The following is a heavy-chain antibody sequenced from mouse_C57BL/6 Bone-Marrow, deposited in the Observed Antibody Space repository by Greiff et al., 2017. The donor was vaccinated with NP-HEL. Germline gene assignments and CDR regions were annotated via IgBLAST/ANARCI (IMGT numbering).Heavy chain of an antibody. D-gene: IGHD1-1*01. CDR1: GFTFSSYA. V-gene: IGHV5-4*01. CDR2: ISDGGSYT. Sequence: EVHLVESGGGLVKPGGSLKLSCAASGFTFSSYAMSWVRQTPEKRLEWVATISDGGSYTYYPDNAKNNLYLQMSHLKSEDTAMYYCARGTVVAHWYFEVWGTGTTVTVSS. J-gene: IGHJ1*03. CDR3: ARGTVVAHWYFEV.